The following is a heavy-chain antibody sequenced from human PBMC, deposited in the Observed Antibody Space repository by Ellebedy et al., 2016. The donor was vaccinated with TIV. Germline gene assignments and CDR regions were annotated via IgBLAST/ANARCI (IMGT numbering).Heavy chain of an antibody. J-gene: IGHJ4*02. D-gene: IGHD3-10*01. CDR2: ITRTSDTK. Sequence: PGGSLRLSCAASGFSFSTYGMNWVRQAPGKGLEWLSYITRTSDTKYYADSVKGRFTISRDNPKNSMYLQMDSLRAEDTGVYYCARGLFGSGRYSCDYWGQGTLVIVSS. CDR3: ARGLFGSGRYSCDY. CDR1: GFSFSTYG. V-gene: IGHV3-48*04.